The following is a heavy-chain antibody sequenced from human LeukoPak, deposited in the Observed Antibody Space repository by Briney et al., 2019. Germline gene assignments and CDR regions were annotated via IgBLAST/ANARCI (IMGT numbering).Heavy chain of an antibody. CDR1: GYTFSSYG. J-gene: IGHJ6*03. V-gene: IGHV1-18*01. D-gene: IGHD3-10*01. Sequence: ASVKVSCKASGYTFSSYGISWVRQAPGQGLEWMGWISAYNGITNYAQKLQGRVTMTTDTSTSTAYMELRSLRSDDTAVYYCARVFIGITMVRGVAYYYYYMDVWGKGTTVTVSS. CDR2: ISAYNGIT. CDR3: ARVFIGITMVRGVAYYYYYMDV.